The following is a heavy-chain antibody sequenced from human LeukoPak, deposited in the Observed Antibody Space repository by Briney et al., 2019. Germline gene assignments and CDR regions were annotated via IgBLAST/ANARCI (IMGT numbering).Heavy chain of an antibody. CDR3: ARDRSQVLWFGELLGDY. CDR1: GYTFTSYY. CDR2: INPSGGST. D-gene: IGHD3-10*01. J-gene: IGHJ4*02. V-gene: IGHV1-46*01. Sequence: ASVKVSCKASGYTFTSYYMHWVRQAPGQGLEWMGIINPSGGSTSYAQKFQGRVTMTRDMSTSTVYMELSSLRSEDTAVYYCARDRSQVLWFGELLGDYWGQGTLVTVSS.